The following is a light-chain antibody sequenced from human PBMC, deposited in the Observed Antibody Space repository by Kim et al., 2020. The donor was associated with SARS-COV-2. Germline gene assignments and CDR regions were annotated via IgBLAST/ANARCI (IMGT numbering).Light chain of an antibody. J-gene: IGLJ3*02. Sequence: LGQTVRITCQGYSLRSYYASWYQQKPGQAPVLVIYGKNNRPSGIPDRFSGSSSGNTASLTITGAQAEDEADYYCNSRDSSGNHLVFGGGTQLTVL. CDR3: NSRDSSGNHLV. V-gene: IGLV3-19*01. CDR2: GKN. CDR1: SLRSYY.